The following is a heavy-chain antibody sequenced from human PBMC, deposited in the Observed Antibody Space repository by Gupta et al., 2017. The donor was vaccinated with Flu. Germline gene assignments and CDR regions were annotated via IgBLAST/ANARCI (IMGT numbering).Heavy chain of an antibody. CDR2: IYSGGST. D-gene: IGHD2-2*01. J-gene: IGHJ2*01. V-gene: IGHV3-53*02. CDR3: ARGGKYQLPLKSNWYFDL. CDR1: GFTVSSNY. Sequence: EVQLVETGGGLIQPGGSLRLSCAASGFTVSSNYMSWVRQAPGKGLEWVSVIYSGGSTYYADSVKGRFTISRDNSKNTLYLQMNSLRAEDTAVYYCARGGKYQLPLKSNWYFDLWGRDTLVTVSS.